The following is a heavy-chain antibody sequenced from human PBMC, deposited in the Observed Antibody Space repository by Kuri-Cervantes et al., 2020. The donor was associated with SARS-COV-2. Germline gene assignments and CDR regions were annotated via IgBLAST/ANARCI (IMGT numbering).Heavy chain of an antibody. CDR2: IRYDGSNK. J-gene: IGHJ4*02. D-gene: IGHD2-2*01. V-gene: IGHV3-30*02. Sequence: GGSLRLSCAASGFTFSSYGMHWVRQAPGKGLEWVAFIRYDGSNKYYADSVKGRFTISRDNSKNSLYLQMKSLTAEDAGVYYCGRRYCSTTSCLVDYWGRGTLVTVSS. CDR3: GRRYCSTTSCLVDY. CDR1: GFTFSSYG.